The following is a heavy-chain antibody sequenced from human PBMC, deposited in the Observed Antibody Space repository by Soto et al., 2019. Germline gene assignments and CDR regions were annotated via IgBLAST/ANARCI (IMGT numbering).Heavy chain of an antibody. J-gene: IGHJ4*02. Sequence: PGGSLRLSCAASGFTFSSYAMSWVRQAPGKGLEWVSAISGSGGSTYYADSVKGRFTISRDNSKNTLYLQMNSLRAEDTAVYYCAKDTYYHDSSGYYTFDYWGQGTLVTVSS. CDR2: ISGSGGST. CDR3: AKDTYYHDSSGYYTFDY. V-gene: IGHV3-23*01. D-gene: IGHD3-22*01. CDR1: GFTFSSYA.